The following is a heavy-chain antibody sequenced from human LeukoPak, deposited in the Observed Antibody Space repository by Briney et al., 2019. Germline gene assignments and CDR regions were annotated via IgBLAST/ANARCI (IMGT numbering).Heavy chain of an antibody. D-gene: IGHD3-3*01. Sequence: SETLSLTCAVYGGSFRAYYWSWIRQPPGKGLEWIGEINHTGSTNRNLSLKSRVTMSVDTSKNQFSLNLTSVTAADTAVYYCARVPPFIRTSVYFDLWGRGTLVTVST. CDR2: INHTGST. CDR3: ARVPPFIRTSVYFDL. CDR1: GGSFRAYY. J-gene: IGHJ2*01. V-gene: IGHV4-34*01.